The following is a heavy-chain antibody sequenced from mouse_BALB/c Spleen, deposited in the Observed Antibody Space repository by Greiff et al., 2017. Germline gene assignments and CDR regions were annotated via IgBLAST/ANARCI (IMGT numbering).Heavy chain of an antibody. V-gene: IGHV14-3*02. CDR2: IDPANGNT. CDR1: GFNIKDTY. J-gene: IGHJ4*01. Sequence: EVQLQQSGAELVKPGASVKLSCTASGFNIKDTYMHWVKQRPEQGLEWIGRIDPANGNTKYDPKFQGKATITADTSSNTAYLQLSSLTSEDTAVYDCARSLRRLRDYAMDYGGQGTSVTVSS. CDR3: ARSLRRLRDYAMDY. D-gene: IGHD1-2*01.